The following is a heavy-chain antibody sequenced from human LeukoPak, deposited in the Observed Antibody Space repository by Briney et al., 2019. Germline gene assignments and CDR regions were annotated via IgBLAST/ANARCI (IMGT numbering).Heavy chain of an antibody. D-gene: IGHD3-3*01. J-gene: IGHJ4*02. CDR3: ARDRGQVFGDY. CDR2: ISYDGSNK. Sequence: SGGSLRLSCAASGFTFSSYAMHWVRQAPGKGLEWVAVISYDGSNKYYADSVKGRFTNSRDNSKNTLYLQMNSLRAEDTAVYYCARDRGQVFGDYWGQGTLVTVSS. V-gene: IGHV3-30*04. CDR1: GFTFSSYA.